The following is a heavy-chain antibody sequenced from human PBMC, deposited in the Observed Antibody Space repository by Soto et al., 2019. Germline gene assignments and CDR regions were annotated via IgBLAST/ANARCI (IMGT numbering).Heavy chain of an antibody. Sequence: SGPTLVNPTQTLTLTGTFSGFSLSTSGMCVSWIRQPPGKGLEWIGYIYYSGSTNYNPSLKSRVTISVDTSKNQFSLKLTSVTAADTAVYYCARSRYTSGWWTPPFDYWGQGTLVTSPQ. CDR1: GFSLSTSGMC. CDR2: IYYSGST. CDR3: ARSRYTSGWWTPPFDY. J-gene: IGHJ4*02. V-gene: IGHV4-61*08. D-gene: IGHD6-19*01.